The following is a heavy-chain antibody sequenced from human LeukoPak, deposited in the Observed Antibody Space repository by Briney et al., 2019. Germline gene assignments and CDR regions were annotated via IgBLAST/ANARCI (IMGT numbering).Heavy chain of an antibody. CDR2: TYYRSRWYS. CDR3: ASEVRGVTPLGWFDP. D-gene: IGHD3-10*01. CDR1: GDSVSSNSAA. J-gene: IGHJ5*02. Sequence: SQTLSLTCAISGDSVSSNSAAWNWIRQSPSRGLEWLGRTYYRSRWYSDYAVSVKSRISIKSDTSKNQFSLQLSSVTAADTAVYYCASEVRGVTPLGWFDPWGQGTLVTVSS. V-gene: IGHV6-1*01.